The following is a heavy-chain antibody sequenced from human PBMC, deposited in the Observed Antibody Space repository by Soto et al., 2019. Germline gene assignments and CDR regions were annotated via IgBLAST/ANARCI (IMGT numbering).Heavy chain of an antibody. V-gene: IGHV1-58*01. J-gene: IGHJ6*02. D-gene: IGHD3-22*01. Sequence: GASVKVSCKASGFTFTSSAVQWVRQARGQRLEWIGWIVVGSGNTNYAQKFQERVTITRDMSTSTAYMELSSLRSEDTAVYYCAAAAYYYDSSGYYHTYYYYYGMDVSGQGPTVTVSS. CDR3: AAAAYYYDSSGYYHTYYYYYGMDV. CDR1: GFTFTSSA. CDR2: IVVGSGNT.